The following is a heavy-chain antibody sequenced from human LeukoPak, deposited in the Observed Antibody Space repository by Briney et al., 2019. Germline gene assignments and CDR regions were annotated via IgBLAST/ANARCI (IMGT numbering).Heavy chain of an antibody. J-gene: IGHJ5*02. Sequence: SETLSLTCTVSGGSISSYYWSWIRQPPGEGLEGIGYIYYSGSTNYNPSLKSRVTISVDTSKNQFSLKLSSVTAADTAVYYCARRVTMVRGNRYNWFDPWGQGTLVTVSS. CDR1: GGSISSYY. V-gene: IGHV4-59*01. CDR3: ARRVTMVRGNRYNWFDP. D-gene: IGHD3-10*01. CDR2: IYYSGST.